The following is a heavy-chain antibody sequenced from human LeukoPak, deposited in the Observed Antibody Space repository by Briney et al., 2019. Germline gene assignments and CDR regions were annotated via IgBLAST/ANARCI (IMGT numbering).Heavy chain of an antibody. J-gene: IGHJ4*02. Sequence: GASVKVSCKASGGTFSSYAISWVRQAPGQGLEWMGGIIPIFGTANYAQKFQGRVTITTDESTSTAYMELSSLRSEDTAVYFCARSTPYGDYEENYFDNWGQGTLVIVSS. D-gene: IGHD4-17*01. CDR3: ARSTPYGDYEENYFDN. CDR1: GGTFSSYA. CDR2: IIPIFGTA. V-gene: IGHV1-69*05.